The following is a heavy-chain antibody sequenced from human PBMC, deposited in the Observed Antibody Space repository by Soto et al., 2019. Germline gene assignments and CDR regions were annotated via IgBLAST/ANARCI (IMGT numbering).Heavy chain of an antibody. CDR1: GFTFSSYG. CDR3: AKDSRKYSSSSILNWFDP. Sequence: GGSLRLSCAASGFTFSSYGMHWVRQAPGKGLEWVAVISYDGSNKYYAESVKGRFTISRDNSKNTLYLQMNSLRAEDTAVYYCAKDSRKYSSSSILNWFDPWGQGTLVTVSS. J-gene: IGHJ5*02. CDR2: ISYDGSNK. D-gene: IGHD6-6*01. V-gene: IGHV3-30*18.